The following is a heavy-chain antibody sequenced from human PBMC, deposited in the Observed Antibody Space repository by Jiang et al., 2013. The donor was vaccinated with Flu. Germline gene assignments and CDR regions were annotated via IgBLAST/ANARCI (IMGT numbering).Heavy chain of an antibody. CDR1: GGSISSYY. CDR2: ISYSGST. D-gene: IGHD2-21*02. Sequence: EYGPGLVKPSETLSLTCTVSGGSISSYYWSWIRQPPGKGLEWIGYISYSGSTNYNPSLNSRVTISVDTSKNQFSLKLTSVTAADTAVYYCARHEYCGTDCYSGFLDYWGQGTLVTVSS. CDR3: ARHEYCGTDCYSGFLDY. V-gene: IGHV4-59*08. J-gene: IGHJ4*02.